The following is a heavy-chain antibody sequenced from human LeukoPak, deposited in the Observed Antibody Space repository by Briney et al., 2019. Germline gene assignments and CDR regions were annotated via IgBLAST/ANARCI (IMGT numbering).Heavy chain of an antibody. J-gene: IGHJ4*02. Sequence: GTSLRLSCAASGFTFRDFSMHWVRQVAGKGLEWVSLISGDGGVTHYGDSVRGRFTISRDNSKNSLYLQMSSLRVEDTALYYCAKGNNSISYNFDYWGQGTLVTVSS. CDR2: ISGDGGVT. D-gene: IGHD4-11*01. V-gene: IGHV3-43*02. CDR1: GFTFRDFS. CDR3: AKGNNSISYNFDY.